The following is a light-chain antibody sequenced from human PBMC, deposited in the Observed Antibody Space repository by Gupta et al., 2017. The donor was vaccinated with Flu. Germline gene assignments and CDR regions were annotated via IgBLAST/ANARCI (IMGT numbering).Light chain of an antibody. Sequence: DIQMIESPSSLSASVGDRASITRRDSQSISSYLNWYQQKPGKAPKFLIYAASRLQSGIPSRFSGSGSGTDFTLTISRLQPEDVATYYCQQFESAPYALGQGTKMDIK. CDR1: QSISSY. J-gene: IGKJ2*01. CDR2: AAS. CDR3: QQFESAPYA. V-gene: IGKV1-39*01.